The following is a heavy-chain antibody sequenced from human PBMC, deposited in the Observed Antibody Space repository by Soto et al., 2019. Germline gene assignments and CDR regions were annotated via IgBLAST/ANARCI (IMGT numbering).Heavy chain of an antibody. D-gene: IGHD3-22*01. CDR1: GGSVSSGSYY. Sequence: PSETLSLTCTVSGGSVSSGSYYWSWIRQPPGKGLEWIGYIYYSGSTNYNTSLKSRVTISVDTSKNQFSLKLSSVTAADTAVYYCARDSLPYYYDSSGYYWLGSYYYGMDVWGQGTTVTVSS. V-gene: IGHV4-61*01. J-gene: IGHJ6*02. CDR2: IYYSGST. CDR3: ARDSLPYYYDSSGYYWLGSYYYGMDV.